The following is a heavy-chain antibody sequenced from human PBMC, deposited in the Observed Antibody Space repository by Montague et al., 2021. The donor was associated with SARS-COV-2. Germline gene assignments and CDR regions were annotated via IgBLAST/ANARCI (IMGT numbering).Heavy chain of an antibody. CDR3: ARESGDTAMVGGMDV. J-gene: IGHJ6*02. V-gene: IGHV3-7*03. CDR1: GFTFSGYW. D-gene: IGHD5-18*01. CDR2: IKQDGSEK. Sequence: SLRLSCAASGFTFSGYWVSWVRQAPGKGLEWVANIKQDGSEKYYVDSVKGRFTISRDNAKNSLYLQMNSLRAEDTAVYYCARESGDTAMVGGMDVWGQGTTVTVSS.